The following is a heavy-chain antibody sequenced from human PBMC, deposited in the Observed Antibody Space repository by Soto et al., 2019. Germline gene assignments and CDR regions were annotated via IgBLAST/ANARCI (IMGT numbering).Heavy chain of an antibody. CDR2: INPGDSDT. D-gene: IGHD5-18*01. J-gene: IGHJ3*02. V-gene: IGHV5-51*01. CDR3: ARQRDTSFTCPPGRAFDI. Sequence: KISCKGSGYNFPNYWIGWVRQMPGKGLEWMGLINPGDSDTRYTPPFQGRITVSADKSINTAYLQWSSLEASDTAMYYCARQRDTSFTCPPGRAFDILGQGTMVTVSS. CDR1: GYNFPNYW.